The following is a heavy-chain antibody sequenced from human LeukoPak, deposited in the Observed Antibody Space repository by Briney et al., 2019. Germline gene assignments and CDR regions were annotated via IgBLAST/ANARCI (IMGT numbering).Heavy chain of an antibody. CDR1: GFTFSTYG. D-gene: IGHD3-10*01. CDR2: ISGSGGST. Sequence: GGSLRLSCAASGFTFSTYGMTWVRQAPGKGLEWVSSISGSGGSTYYADSVKGRVTVSRDNSKSTLFLQMNSLRAEDTAVYYCAKERVEKYYYGSGSSPLYGMDVWGQGTTVTVSS. V-gene: IGHV3-23*01. CDR3: AKERVEKYYYGSGSSPLYGMDV. J-gene: IGHJ6*02.